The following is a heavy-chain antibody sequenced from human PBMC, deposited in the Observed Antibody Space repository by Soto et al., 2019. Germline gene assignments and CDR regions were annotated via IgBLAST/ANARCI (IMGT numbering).Heavy chain of an antibody. V-gene: IGHV4-34*01. Sequence: QVQLQQWGAGLLKPSETLSLTCAVYGGSFSGYYWSWIRQPPGKGLEWIGEINHSGSTNYNPSLKSRVTISVDTSKNQFSLKLSSVTAADTAVYYCAVGTTGGYYVRAWFDPWGQGTLVTVSS. CDR2: INHSGST. CDR1: GGSFSGYY. D-gene: IGHD3-10*02. J-gene: IGHJ5*02. CDR3: AVGTTGGYYVRAWFDP.